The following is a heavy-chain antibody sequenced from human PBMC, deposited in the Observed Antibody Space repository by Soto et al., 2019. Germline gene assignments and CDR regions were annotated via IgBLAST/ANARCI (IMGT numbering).Heavy chain of an antibody. CDR2: IWYDGSNK. Sequence: QVQLVESGGGVVQPGRSLRLSCAASGFTFSSYGMHWVRQAPGKGLEWVAVIWYDGSNKYYADSVKGRFTISRDNSKNTLYLQMNSLRAEDTAVYYCARDRVLEWLGMDVWGQGTTVTVSS. V-gene: IGHV3-33*01. CDR3: ARDRVLEWLGMDV. J-gene: IGHJ6*02. CDR1: GFTFSSYG. D-gene: IGHD3-3*01.